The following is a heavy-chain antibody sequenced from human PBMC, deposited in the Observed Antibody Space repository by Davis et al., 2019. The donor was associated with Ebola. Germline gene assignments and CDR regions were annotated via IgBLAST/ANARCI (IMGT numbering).Heavy chain of an antibody. CDR3: ARDLWYYDFWSGYYTEYYYGMDV. V-gene: IGHV4-59*12. D-gene: IGHD3-3*01. CDR1: GGSISSYY. CDR2: IYYSGST. Sequence: MPSETLSLTCTVSGGSISSYYWSWIRQPPGKGLEWIGYIYYSGSTNYNPSLKSRVTISVDTSKNQFSLKLSSVTAADTAVYYCARDLWYYDFWSGYYTEYYYGMDVWGQGTTVTVSS. J-gene: IGHJ6*02.